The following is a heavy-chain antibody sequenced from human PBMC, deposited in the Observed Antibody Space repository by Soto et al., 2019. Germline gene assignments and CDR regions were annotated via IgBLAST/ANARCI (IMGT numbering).Heavy chain of an antibody. V-gene: IGHV1-46*01. J-gene: IGHJ6*02. CDR1: GYTFTSHY. CDR2: INPSGGST. CDR3: ARQTWVGYCSGGSCYPYGMDV. Sequence: GASVKVSCKASGYTFTSHYMHWVRQAPGQGLEWMGIINPSGGSTSYAQKFQGRVTMTRDTSTSTVYMELSSLRSEDTAVYYCARQTWVGYCSGGSCYPYGMDVWGQGTTVTVSS. D-gene: IGHD2-15*01.